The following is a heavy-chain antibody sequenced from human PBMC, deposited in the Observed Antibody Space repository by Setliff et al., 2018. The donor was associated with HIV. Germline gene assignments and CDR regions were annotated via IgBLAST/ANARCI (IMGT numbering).Heavy chain of an antibody. CDR3: AKTSVGATGLYAFDI. J-gene: IGHJ3*02. CDR2: IYHSGRA. Sequence: SETLSLTCAVYGGSFSDYYWSWIRQPPGKGLEWIGSIYHSGRAYYNPSLKSRVTISIQTSKNQFSLKLTSVTAADTAVYYCAKTSVGATGLYAFDIWGQGTMVTVSS. D-gene: IGHD1-26*01. CDR1: GGSFSDYY. V-gene: IGHV4-34*01.